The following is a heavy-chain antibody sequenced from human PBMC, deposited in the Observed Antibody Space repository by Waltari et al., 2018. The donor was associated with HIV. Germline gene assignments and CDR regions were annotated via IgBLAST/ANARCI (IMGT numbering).Heavy chain of an antibody. CDR2: INHSGRT. Sequence: QVQLQQWGAGLLKPSETLSLTCAVYGGSFSGYYWCWIRQPPGKGLEWIGKINHSGRTNYNPSLKSRVTISVDTSKNQFSLTLSSVTAADTAVYYCADRDAVDSSAIRFDPWGQGTLVTVSS. D-gene: IGHD3-22*01. J-gene: IGHJ5*02. V-gene: IGHV4-34*01. CDR1: GGSFSGYY. CDR3: ADRDAVDSSAIRFDP.